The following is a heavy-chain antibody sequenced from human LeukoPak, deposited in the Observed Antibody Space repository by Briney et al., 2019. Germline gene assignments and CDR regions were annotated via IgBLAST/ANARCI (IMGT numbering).Heavy chain of an antibody. Sequence: PETLSLTCAVYGGSFSGYYWSWIRQPPGKGLEWIGEINHSGSTNYNPSLKSRVTISVDTSKNQFSLKLSSVTAADTAVYYCARVKYYDFWSGIYYYYYYYMDVWGKGTTVTVSS. CDR1: GGSFSGYY. J-gene: IGHJ6*03. CDR3: ARVKYYDFWSGIYYYYYYYMDV. CDR2: INHSGST. D-gene: IGHD3-3*01. V-gene: IGHV4-34*01.